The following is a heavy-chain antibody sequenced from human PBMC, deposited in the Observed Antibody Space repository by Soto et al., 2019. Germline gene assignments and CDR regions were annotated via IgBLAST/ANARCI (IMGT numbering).Heavy chain of an antibody. CDR3: ASTDSSGYYNFDY. V-gene: IGHV4-61*01. Sequence: PSESVSLTCTASGGSVISCSYYWSWIRQHPGKGLEWIGYIYYSGSTNYNPSLKSRVTISVDTSKNQFSLKLSSVTAADTAVYYCASTDSSGYYNFDYWGQGTLVTVSS. D-gene: IGHD3-22*01. J-gene: IGHJ4*02. CDR1: GGSVISCSYY. CDR2: IYYSGST.